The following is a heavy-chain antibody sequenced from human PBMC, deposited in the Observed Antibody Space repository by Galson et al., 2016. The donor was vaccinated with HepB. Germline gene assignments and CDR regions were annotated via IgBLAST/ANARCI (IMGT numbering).Heavy chain of an antibody. CDR2: ISYSGTT. CDR1: GDSINSNFYY. V-gene: IGHV4-39*01. D-gene: IGHD6-19*01. CDR3: VRQGTSGIEVAGTEHYFDY. Sequence: SETLSLTCTVSGDSINSNFYYWAWIRQPPGKGLEWLGSISYSGTTYYTPSLKGRATISLDMSKKQFSLRLSSVTVADTAVYYCVRQGTSGIEVAGTEHYFDYWGQGTLVTVSS. J-gene: IGHJ4*02.